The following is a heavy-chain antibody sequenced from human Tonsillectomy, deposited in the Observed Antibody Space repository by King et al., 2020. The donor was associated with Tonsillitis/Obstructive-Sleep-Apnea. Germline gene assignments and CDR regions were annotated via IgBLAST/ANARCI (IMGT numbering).Heavy chain of an antibody. CDR2: INPSGGNT. CDR3: ARAGDITMTAVAIRVGYYYDMDV. D-gene: IGHD3-22*01. Sequence: HVQLVESGAEVKKPGASVKVSCKASGYTFTSYYMHWVRQAPGQGLEWMGIINPSGGNTSYAQKFQGRVTMTRDTSTSTVYMELSSLRSEDTAVYYCARAGDITMTAVAIRVGYYYDMDVWGQGTTVTVSS. CDR1: GYTFTSYY. J-gene: IGHJ6*02. V-gene: IGHV1-46*01.